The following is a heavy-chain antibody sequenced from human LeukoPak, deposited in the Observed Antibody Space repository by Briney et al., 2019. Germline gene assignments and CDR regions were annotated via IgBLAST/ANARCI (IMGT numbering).Heavy chain of an antibody. CDR3: AKVYWVAGTTSGYFDY. Sequence: PGGSLRLSCAASGFTFSSYAMSWVRQAPGKGLEWVSAISGSGGSTYYADSVKGRFTISRDNSKNTLYLQMNSLRAEDTAVYYCAKVYWVAGTTSGYFDYWGQGTLVTVSS. J-gene: IGHJ4*02. CDR1: GFTFSSYA. D-gene: IGHD6-19*01. V-gene: IGHV3-23*01. CDR2: ISGSGGST.